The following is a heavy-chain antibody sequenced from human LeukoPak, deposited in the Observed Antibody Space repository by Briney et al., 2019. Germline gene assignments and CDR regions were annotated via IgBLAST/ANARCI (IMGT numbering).Heavy chain of an antibody. D-gene: IGHD2-21*02. Sequence: PSETLSLTCTVSGGSISSGGYYWSWIRQPPGKGLEWIGYIYHSGSTYYNPSLKSRVTISVDRSKNQFSLKLSSVTAADTAVYYCARGLIRSAQAGDAFDIWGQGTMVTVSS. V-gene: IGHV4-30-2*01. CDR1: GGSISSGGYY. CDR2: IYHSGST. J-gene: IGHJ3*02. CDR3: ARGLIRSAQAGDAFDI.